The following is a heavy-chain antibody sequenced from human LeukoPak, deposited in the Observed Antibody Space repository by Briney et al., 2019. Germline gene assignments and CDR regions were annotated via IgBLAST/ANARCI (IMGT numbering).Heavy chain of an antibody. CDR1: GGSISSSSYY. D-gene: IGHD6-19*01. CDR3: ARGDSGWYLVGFSPLDY. J-gene: IGHJ4*02. V-gene: IGHV4-39*07. Sequence: SETLSLTCTVSGGSISSSSYYWGWIRQPPGKGLEWIGSIYYSGSTYYNPSLKSRVTISVDTSKNQFSLKLRSVTAADTAVYYCARGDSGWYLVGFSPLDYWGQGTLVTVSS. CDR2: IYYSGST.